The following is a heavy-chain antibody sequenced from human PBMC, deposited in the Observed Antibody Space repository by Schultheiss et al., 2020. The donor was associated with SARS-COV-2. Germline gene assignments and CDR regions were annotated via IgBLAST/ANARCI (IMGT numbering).Heavy chain of an antibody. CDR1: GYSFTMYG. V-gene: IGHV1-18*04. J-gene: IGHJ6*03. CDR3: ARDEKPHGGTNYYYDYMGV. Sequence: GGSLRLSCKASGYSFTMYGISWVRQAPGQGLEWMGWISAYNGGTKYAQNLQGRVTMTTDTSTSTAYMELRSLRSDDTAVYYCARDEKPHGGTNYYYDYMGVWGKGTTVTVSS. CDR2: ISAYNGGT. D-gene: IGHD4-23*01.